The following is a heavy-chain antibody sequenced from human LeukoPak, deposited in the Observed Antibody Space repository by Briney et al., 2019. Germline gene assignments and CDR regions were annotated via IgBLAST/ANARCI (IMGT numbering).Heavy chain of an antibody. CDR1: GFRFSDYW. Sequence: GGSLRLSCAASGFRFSDYWMTWVRQAPGQGLEWVANIKQDGSEKYYVDSVKGRFTISRDNAKNSLYLQMNSLRAEDTAVYYCARDHRGIYSPFDYWGQGTLVTVSS. CDR3: ARDHRGIYSPFDY. D-gene: IGHD2-21*01. V-gene: IGHV3-7*01. J-gene: IGHJ4*02. CDR2: IKQDGSEK.